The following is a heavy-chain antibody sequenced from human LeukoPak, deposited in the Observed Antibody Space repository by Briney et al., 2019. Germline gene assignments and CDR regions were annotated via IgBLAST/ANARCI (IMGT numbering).Heavy chain of an antibody. CDR2: INPNSGGT. V-gene: IGHV1-2*02. J-gene: IGHJ4*02. CDR3: ASENWNYHPYYFDY. D-gene: IGHD1-7*01. CDR1: GYTFTGYY. Sequence: ASVKVSCKASGYTFTGYYMHWVRQAPGQGLEWMGWINPNSGGTNYAQKFQGRVTMTRDTSISTAYMELSRLRSDDTAVYYCASENWNYHPYYFDYWGQGTLVTVSS.